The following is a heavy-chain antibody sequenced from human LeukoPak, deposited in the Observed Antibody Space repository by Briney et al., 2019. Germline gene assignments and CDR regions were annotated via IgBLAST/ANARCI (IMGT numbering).Heavy chain of an antibody. V-gene: IGHV3-23*01. J-gene: IGHJ4*02. D-gene: IGHD3-10*01. Sequence: GGSLRLSCAASGFIFNDYAMSWVRQVPGKGLECVSVISASGGKTYYADSVKGRFTISRDTSKTTISLQMNSLRVEDSAVYYCAKWTRTTLFRGDRARFDSWGQGTLVTVSS. CDR1: GFIFNDYA. CDR2: ISASGGKT. CDR3: AKWTRTTLFRGDRARFDS.